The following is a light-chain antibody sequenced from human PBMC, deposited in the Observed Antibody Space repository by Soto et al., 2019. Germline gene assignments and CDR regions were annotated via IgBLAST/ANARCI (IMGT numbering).Light chain of an antibody. J-gene: IGLJ1*01. Sequence: QSVLTQPASVSGSPGQSITISCTGTSSDVGGFNYVSWYQQHPGKAPKLMIYEVSNRPSGVSNRFSGSKSGNTASLTISGLQAEDEADYYCSSYTSNNALYVFGTGTQLTVL. CDR1: SSDVGGFNY. CDR2: EVS. CDR3: SSYTSNNALYV. V-gene: IGLV2-14*01.